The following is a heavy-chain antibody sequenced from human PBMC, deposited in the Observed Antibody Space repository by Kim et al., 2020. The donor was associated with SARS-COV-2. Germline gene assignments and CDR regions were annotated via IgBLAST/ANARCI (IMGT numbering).Heavy chain of an antibody. CDR2: IRGDGSYT. Sequence: GGSLRLSCAASGFTFSRYWMHWVRQSPGKGLVWVSRIRGDGSYTNYADSVEGRFTISRDNAKNTLYLQMNSLRAEDTAVYYCARDEDGLRPDIWGQGKMVTV. V-gene: IGHV3-74*01. CDR1: GFTFSRYW. J-gene: IGHJ3*02. CDR3: ARDEDGLRPDI. D-gene: IGHD5-12*01.